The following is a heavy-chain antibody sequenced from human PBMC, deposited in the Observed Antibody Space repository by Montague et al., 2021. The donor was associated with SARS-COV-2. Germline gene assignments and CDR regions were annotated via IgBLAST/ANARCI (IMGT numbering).Heavy chain of an antibody. V-gene: IGHV3-33*01. D-gene: IGHD2-15*01. J-gene: IGHJ5*02. Sequence: SRRFSCDASGFSFSSYGMHWVRQAPGKGLEWVALIWYDGSNKYYSDSVKGRFTISRDNSKNTLYLQMNSLRAEDTAVYYCAREFGHCSGGHCYSAWGQGTLVTVSS. CDR3: AREFGHCSGGHCYSA. CDR2: IWYDGSNK. CDR1: GFSFSSYG.